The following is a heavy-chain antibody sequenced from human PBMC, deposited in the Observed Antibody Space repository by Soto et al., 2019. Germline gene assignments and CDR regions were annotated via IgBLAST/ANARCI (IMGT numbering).Heavy chain of an antibody. V-gene: IGHV4-4*02. D-gene: IGHD3-10*01. J-gene: IGHJ6*02. CDR2: IYNIGRT. CDR3: ARQGFGAIHGLVDV. CDR1: GDTVSSTRW. Sequence: SETLSLTCTVSGDTVSSTRWWSWVRLSPVRGLEWIGDIYNIGRTYYNPSLKSRLTISLDKSKNQFSLRLSSVTAADTAVYYCARQGFGAIHGLVDVWGQGTTVTVS.